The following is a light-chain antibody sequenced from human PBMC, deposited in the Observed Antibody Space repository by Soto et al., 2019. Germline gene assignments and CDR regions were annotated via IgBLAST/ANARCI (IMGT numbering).Light chain of an antibody. Sequence: QSALTQPASVSGFPVHSITITCTGTSSDVVGYNYVSWYQHHPGKAPKLIIYDVTNRPSGVSNPFSGSKSGNTASLTISGLLPEYEADYYCSAYTTSNTRQIVFGTGTKV. CDR3: SAYTTSNTRQIV. CDR2: DVT. J-gene: IGLJ1*01. V-gene: IGLV2-14*03. CDR1: SSDVVGYNY.